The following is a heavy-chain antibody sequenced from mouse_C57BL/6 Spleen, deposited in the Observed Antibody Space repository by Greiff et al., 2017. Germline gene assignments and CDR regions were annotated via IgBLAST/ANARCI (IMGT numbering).Heavy chain of an antibody. CDR2: FYPGSGSI. J-gene: IGHJ3*01. CDR3: ARHEGCYGSSYDWFAY. CDR1: GYTFTEYT. Sequence: QVQLKESGAELVKPGASVKLSCKASGYTFTEYTIHWVKQRSGQGLEWIGWFYPGSGSIKYNEKFKDKATLTADKSSSTVYMELSRLPSEVSAVXFCARHEGCYGSSYDWFAYWGQGTLVTVSA. D-gene: IGHD1-1*01. V-gene: IGHV1-62-2*01.